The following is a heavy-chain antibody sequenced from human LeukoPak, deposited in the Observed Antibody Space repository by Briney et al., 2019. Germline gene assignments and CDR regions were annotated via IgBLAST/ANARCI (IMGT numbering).Heavy chain of an antibody. V-gene: IGHV1-8*01. J-gene: IGHJ4*02. D-gene: IGHD3-16*02. Sequence: ASVKVSCKASGYTFTSYDINWVRQATGQGLEWMGWMNPNSGNTGYAQKFQGRVTMTRNTSISTAYMELSSLRSEDTAVYYCARGRGIMITFGRVIFSFGADYWGQGTLVTVSS. CDR3: ARGRGIMITFGRVIFSFGADY. CDR2: MNPNSGNT. CDR1: GYTFTSYD.